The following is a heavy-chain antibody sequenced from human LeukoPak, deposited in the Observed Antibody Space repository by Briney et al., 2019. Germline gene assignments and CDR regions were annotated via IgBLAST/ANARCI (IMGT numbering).Heavy chain of an antibody. CDR2: IYYRGNT. J-gene: IGHJ4*02. CDR1: GITVSSNY. V-gene: IGHV4-59*08. D-gene: IGHD7-27*01. Sequence: GSLRLSCAASGITVSSNYMSWSRQPPGKGLEWIGYIYYRGNTNYNPSLNSRVTMSVDTSKNQLSLKLSSVTAADTAVYYCARLNTNWGFQVDHWGQGTLATVSS. CDR3: ARLNTNWGFQVDH.